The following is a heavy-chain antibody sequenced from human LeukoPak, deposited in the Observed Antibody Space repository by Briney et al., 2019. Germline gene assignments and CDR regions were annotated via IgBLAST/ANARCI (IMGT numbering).Heavy chain of an antibody. CDR3: ARLGDYYYYYYMDV. J-gene: IGHJ6*03. CDR2: INHSGST. CDR1: GGSFSGYY. D-gene: IGHD3-3*01. Sequence: PSETLSLTCAVYGGSFSGYYWSWIRQPPGKGLEWIGEINHSGSTNYNPSLKSRVTISVDTSKNQFSLKLSSVTAADTAVYYCARLGDYYYYYYMDVWGKGTTVTVSS. V-gene: IGHV4-34*01.